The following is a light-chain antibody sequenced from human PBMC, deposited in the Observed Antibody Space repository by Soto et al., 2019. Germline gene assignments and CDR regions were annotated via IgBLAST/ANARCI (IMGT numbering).Light chain of an antibody. J-gene: IGKJ4*01. Sequence: IVMTQTPLSLPVTPGEPASISCRSSQSLLDSDVGNIYLDWYLQKPGQAPQVVIYMLSYRATRIPHTVSGSGSGAAYTLKISRLEAEDVGVYDCMQRKEFTSTFGGGTKVEIK. CDR2: MLS. CDR1: QSLLDSDVGNIY. CDR3: MQRKEFTST. V-gene: IGKV2-40*01.